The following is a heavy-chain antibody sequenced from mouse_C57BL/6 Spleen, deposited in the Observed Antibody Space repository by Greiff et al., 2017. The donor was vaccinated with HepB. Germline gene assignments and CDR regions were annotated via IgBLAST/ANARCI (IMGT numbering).Heavy chain of an antibody. Sequence: EVMLVESGGGLAKSGWSRKHRCAAPGFTCSDYGMYWVRQAPEKGLEWVAYISSGSSTSYYADTVKGRFTISRANANNTLFLQMTSLRSEDTAMYYCASETHYRNYKAMDYWGQGASVTISS. CDR2: ISSGSSTS. V-gene: IGHV5-17*01. J-gene: IGHJ4*01. CDR1: GFTCSDYG. CDR3: ASETHYRNYKAMDY. D-gene: IGHD2-5*01.